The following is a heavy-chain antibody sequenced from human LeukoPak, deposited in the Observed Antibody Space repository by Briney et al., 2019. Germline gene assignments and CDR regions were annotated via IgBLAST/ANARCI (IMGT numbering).Heavy chain of an antibody. CDR3: ARRGYCVGDCPDY. CDR1: GYSFISYC. CDR2: IAHGGSYT. V-gene: IGHV5-10-1*01. D-gene: IGHD2-21*02. J-gene: IGHJ4*02. Sequence: GESLKISCTASGYSFISYCISWVRQTPGKGLEWMGSIAHGGSYTNYRASFQGHVTISADKSISTAYLQWRSLKASDTAMYYCARRGYCVGDCPDYWGEGTLVTVSS.